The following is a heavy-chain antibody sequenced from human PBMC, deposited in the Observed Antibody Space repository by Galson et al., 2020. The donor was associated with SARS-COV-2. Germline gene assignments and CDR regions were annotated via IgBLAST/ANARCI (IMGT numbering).Heavy chain of an antibody. V-gene: IGHV3-9*01. Sequence: GGSLRLSCAASGFTFDDYAMHWVRQAPGKGLEWVSGISWNSGSIGYADSVKGRFTISRDNAKNSLYLQMNSLRAEDTALYYCAKGIEDFGVVIIGSLDYWGQGTLVTVSS. CDR1: GFTFDDYA. CDR2: ISWNSGSI. CDR3: AKGIEDFGVVIIGSLDY. D-gene: IGHD3-3*01. J-gene: IGHJ4*02.